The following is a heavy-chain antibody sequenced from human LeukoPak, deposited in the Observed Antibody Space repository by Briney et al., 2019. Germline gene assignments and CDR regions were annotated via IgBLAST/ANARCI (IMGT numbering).Heavy chain of an antibody. CDR2: IYYSGST. V-gene: IGHV4-31*03. J-gene: IGHJ3*02. CDR1: GGSISSGGYS. Sequence: SETLSLTCTVSGGSISSGGYSWSWIRQHPGKGLDWIGYIYYSGSTYYNPSLKSRVTISVDTSKNQFSLKLSSVTGADTAVYYCARYQYDFWSGYENDAFDIWGQGTMVTVSS. D-gene: IGHD3-3*01. CDR3: ARYQYDFWSGYENDAFDI.